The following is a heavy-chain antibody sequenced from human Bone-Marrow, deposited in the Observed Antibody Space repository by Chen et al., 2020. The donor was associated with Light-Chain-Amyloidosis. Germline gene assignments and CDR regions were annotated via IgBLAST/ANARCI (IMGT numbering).Heavy chain of an antibody. CDR1: GFTFNRHG. J-gene: IGHJ4*02. CDR2: ISGSGGST. Sequence: VQLVESGGGVVQPGGSLRLSCLASGFTFNRHGMHWVRQAPGKGLEWVSAISGSGGSTYYADSVKGRFTISRDNSKNTLYLQMNSLRAEDTAVYYCAKDLGPKGGYDYYWGQGTLVTVSS. D-gene: IGHD5-12*01. V-gene: IGHV3-23*04. CDR3: AKDLGPKGGYDYY.